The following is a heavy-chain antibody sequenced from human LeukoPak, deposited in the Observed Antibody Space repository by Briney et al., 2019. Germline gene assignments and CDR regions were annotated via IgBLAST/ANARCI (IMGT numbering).Heavy chain of an antibody. CDR3: ARTVYYFDY. Sequence: SETLSLTCTVSGGSISSNSYYWGWIRQPPGKGLDWIGSIYYSGSTNYNPSLKSRVTISVDTSKNQFSLKLSSVTAADTAVYYCARTVYYFDYWGQGTLVTVSS. J-gene: IGHJ4*02. V-gene: IGHV4-39*07. CDR2: IYYSGST. CDR1: GGSISSNSYY.